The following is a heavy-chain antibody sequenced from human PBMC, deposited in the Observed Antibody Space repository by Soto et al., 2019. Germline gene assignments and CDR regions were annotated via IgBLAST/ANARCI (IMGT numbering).Heavy chain of an antibody. CDR2: INTYNGKT. Sequence: QVQLLQSGAEVMKPGASVKVSCKASGYTFTNFGISWVRQAPGQGLEWMGWINTYNGKTNYAQKLQGRATLTTDTSTSTAYMELRSLTSDDTAIYYRCSSQVPTSFDYWGQGALVTVSS. CDR3: CSSQVPTSFDY. V-gene: IGHV1-18*01. CDR1: GYTFTNFG. J-gene: IGHJ4*02. D-gene: IGHD2-15*01.